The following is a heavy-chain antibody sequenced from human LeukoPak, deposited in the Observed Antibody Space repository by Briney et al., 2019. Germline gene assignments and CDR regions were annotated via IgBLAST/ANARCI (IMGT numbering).Heavy chain of an antibody. D-gene: IGHD3-9*01. CDR3: ARGSPLIHYDIYYYYGMDV. CDR2: IYSGGST. V-gene: IGHV3-53*01. Sequence: PGGSLRLSCAASGFTVSSNYMSWARQAPGKGLEWVSVIYSGGSTYYADSVKGRFTISRDNSKNTLYLQMNSLRAEDTAVYYCARGSPLIHYDIYYYYGMDVWGQGTTVTVSS. J-gene: IGHJ6*02. CDR1: GFTVSSNY.